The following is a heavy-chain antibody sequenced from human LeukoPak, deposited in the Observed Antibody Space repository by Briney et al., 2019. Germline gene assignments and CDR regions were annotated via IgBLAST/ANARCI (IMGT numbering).Heavy chain of an antibody. J-gene: IGHJ4*02. Sequence: SETLSLTCTVSGGSISSSSYYWGWIRQPPGKGLEWIGSIYYSGSTYYNPSLKSRVTISVDTSKNQFSLKLSSVTAADTAVYYCARGPRISLVRGALELDYWGQGTLVTVSS. CDR3: ARGPRISLVRGALELDY. CDR2: IYYSGST. D-gene: IGHD3-10*01. V-gene: IGHV4-39*07. CDR1: GGSISSSSYY.